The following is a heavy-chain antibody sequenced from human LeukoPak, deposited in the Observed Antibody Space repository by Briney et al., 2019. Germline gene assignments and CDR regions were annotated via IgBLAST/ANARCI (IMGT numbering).Heavy chain of an antibody. CDR1: GFTFSDYY. CDR3: ARDHHRRLYDSQARDTFDI. D-gene: IGHD3-22*01. J-gene: IGHJ3*02. CDR2: ISSGGRTI. V-gene: IGHV3-11*04. Sequence: GGSLRLSCAASGFTFSDYYMSWIRQAPGKGLEWVSYISSGGRTIYYADSVKGRFTMSRDNAKNSLYLQMNSLRAEDTAVYYCARDHHRRLYDSQARDTFDIWGQGTMVTVSS.